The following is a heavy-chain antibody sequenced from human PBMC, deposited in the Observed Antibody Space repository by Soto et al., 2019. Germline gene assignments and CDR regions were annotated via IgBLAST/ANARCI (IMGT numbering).Heavy chain of an antibody. V-gene: IGHV1-8*01. CDR2: MNPNSGNT. J-gene: IGHJ6*03. Sequence: ASVKVSCKASGYTFTSYDINWVRQATGQGLEWMGWMNPNSGNTGYAQKFQGRVTMTRNTSISTAYMELSSLRSEDTAVYYCARGRCSSTSCRHYYYYYMDVWGKGTTVNVSS. D-gene: IGHD2-2*01. CDR1: GYTFTSYD. CDR3: ARGRCSSTSCRHYYYYYMDV.